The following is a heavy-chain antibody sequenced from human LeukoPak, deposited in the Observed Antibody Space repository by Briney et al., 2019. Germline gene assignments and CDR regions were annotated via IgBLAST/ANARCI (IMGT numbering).Heavy chain of an antibody. V-gene: IGHV5-51*01. CDR2: IYPGDSDI. CDR3: VIYSSSGNYFDY. Sequence: GESLQISCKGSGYSFTSYWIGWVRQMPGKGLEWMGIIYPGDSDIRYSPSFQGQVTISADKSITTAYLQWSSLKASDTAIYYCVIYSSSGNYFDYWGQGTLVTVSS. D-gene: IGHD6-6*01. CDR1: GYSFTSYW. J-gene: IGHJ4*02.